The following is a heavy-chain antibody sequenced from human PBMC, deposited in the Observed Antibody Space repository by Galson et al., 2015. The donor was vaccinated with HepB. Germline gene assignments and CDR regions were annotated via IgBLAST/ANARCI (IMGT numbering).Heavy chain of an antibody. Sequence: SVKVSCKASGYTFTNCDINWVRQAAGQGLEWMGWMNPKSGNTGSAQKFQGRVTMTRDTSISTAYMELNNLRFEDTAVYYCARVYGDADYWGQGTLVTVSS. V-gene: IGHV1-8*01. CDR2: MNPKSGNT. J-gene: IGHJ4*02. D-gene: IGHD4-17*01. CDR3: ARVYGDADY. CDR1: GYTFTNCD.